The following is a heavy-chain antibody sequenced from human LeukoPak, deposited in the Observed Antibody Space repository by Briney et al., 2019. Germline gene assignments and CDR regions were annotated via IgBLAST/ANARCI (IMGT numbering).Heavy chain of an antibody. CDR1: GGSFSGYY. CDR3: ARGSSTMVRGVIPLDY. CDR2: INHSGST. J-gene: IGHJ4*02. Sequence: PSETLSLTCAVYGGSFSGYYWSWIRQPPGKGLEWIGEINHSGSTNYNPSLKSRVTISVDTSENQFSLKLSSVTAADTAVYYCARGSSTMVRGVIPLDYWGQGTLVTVSS. D-gene: IGHD3-10*01. V-gene: IGHV4-34*01.